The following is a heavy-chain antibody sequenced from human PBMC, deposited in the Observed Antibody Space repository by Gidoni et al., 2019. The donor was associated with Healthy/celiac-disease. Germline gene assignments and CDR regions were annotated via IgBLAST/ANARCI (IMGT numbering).Heavy chain of an antibody. CDR2: IIPIFGTA. J-gene: IGHJ4*02. CDR3: ARVRKAYCGGDCYLFDY. Sequence: QVQLVQSGAEVKKPGSSVKVSCKASGGTFSSSAISWVRQAPGQGLEWMGGIIPIFGTANYAQKFQGRVTITADKSTSTAYMELSSLRSEDTAVYYCARVRKAYCGGDCYLFDYWGQGTLVTVSS. CDR1: GGTFSSSA. D-gene: IGHD2-21*02. V-gene: IGHV1-69*06.